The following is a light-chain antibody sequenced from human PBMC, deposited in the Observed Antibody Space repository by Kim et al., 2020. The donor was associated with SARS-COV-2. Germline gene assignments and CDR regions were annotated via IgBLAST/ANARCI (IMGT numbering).Light chain of an antibody. J-gene: IGKJ2*01. V-gene: IGKV1-NL1*01. Sequence: ASVGDRVPITCRAGQAISYALAWYQQKPGTAPKVLVYAASKLQTGVPSRFSGSGSGTDYTLTISSLQPEDFATYYCQQYYNAPYSFGQGTKLEI. CDR2: AAS. CDR3: QQYYNAPYS. CDR1: QAISYA.